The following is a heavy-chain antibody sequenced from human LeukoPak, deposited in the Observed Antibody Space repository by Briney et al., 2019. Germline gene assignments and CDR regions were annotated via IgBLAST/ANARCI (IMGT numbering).Heavy chain of an antibody. CDR2: INTNTGNP. D-gene: IGHD3-10*01. Sequence: ASVKVSCKASGYTFTSYGISWVRQAPGQGLEWMGWINTNTGNPTYAQGFTGRFVFSLDTSVSTAYLQISSLKAEDTAVYYCASAGLGSYYRVYYFDYWGQGTLVTVSS. J-gene: IGHJ4*02. V-gene: IGHV7-4-1*02. CDR3: ASAGLGSYYRVYYFDY. CDR1: GYTFTSYG.